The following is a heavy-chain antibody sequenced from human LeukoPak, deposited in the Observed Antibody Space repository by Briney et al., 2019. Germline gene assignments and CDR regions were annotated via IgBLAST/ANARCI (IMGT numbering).Heavy chain of an antibody. J-gene: IGHJ3*02. Sequence: GASVKVSCKASGYTFTNYYIHWVRQAPGQGLEWMGLINPSGGNTNYAQNFQGSVTMTRDTSTSTVYMGLSSLRSEDTAVYYCARVRDGYNDAYDIWGQGTMVTVPS. CDR3: ARVRDGYNDAYDI. D-gene: IGHD5-24*01. CDR1: GYTFTNYY. CDR2: INPSGGNT. V-gene: IGHV1-46*01.